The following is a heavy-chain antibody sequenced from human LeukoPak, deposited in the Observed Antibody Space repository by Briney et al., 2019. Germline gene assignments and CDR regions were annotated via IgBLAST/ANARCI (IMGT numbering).Heavy chain of an antibody. CDR1: GFTFSSYS. V-gene: IGHV3-7*01. Sequence: GGSLRLSCAASGFTFSSYSMNWVRQAPGKGLEWVANIKQDGSEKYYVDSVKGRFTISRENAKNSLYLQMNSLRAEDTAVYYCVGRGMLYFGYWGQGTLVTVSS. J-gene: IGHJ4*02. CDR3: VGRGMLYFGY. D-gene: IGHD2-8*01. CDR2: IKQDGSEK.